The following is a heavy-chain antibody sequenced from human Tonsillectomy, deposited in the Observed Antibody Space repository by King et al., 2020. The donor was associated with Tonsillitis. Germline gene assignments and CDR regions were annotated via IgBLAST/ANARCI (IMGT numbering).Heavy chain of an antibody. D-gene: IGHD4-11*01. CDR1: GFTFSSYS. V-gene: IGHV3-21*01. CDR2: ISSSSSYI. CDR3: AREGSYSNWFDP. J-gene: IGHJ5*02. Sequence: VQLVESGGGLVKPGGSLRLSCAASGFTFSSYSMNWVRQAPGKGLEWVSSISSSSSYIYYADSGKGRFTISRDNAKNSLYLQMNSLRAEDTAGYYCAREGSYSNWFDPWGQGTLVTVPS.